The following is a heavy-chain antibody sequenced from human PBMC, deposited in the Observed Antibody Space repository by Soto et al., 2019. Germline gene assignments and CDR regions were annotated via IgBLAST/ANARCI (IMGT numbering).Heavy chain of an antibody. D-gene: IGHD2-15*01. V-gene: IGHV4-59*07. CDR1: GRSITPYY. CDR3: ARQQYTVVTAFYV. J-gene: IGHJ3*01. CDR2: VSYNRNT. Sequence: QVQLKESGPGLVKPADTLSLKCTVSGRSITPYYWSWIRQTPGGGLEWIGYVSYNRNTNYNPSLKSRDSISAYTSKNEFSLKLTSLTAADAAIYFCARQQYTVVTAFYVWGQGTMVAVSS.